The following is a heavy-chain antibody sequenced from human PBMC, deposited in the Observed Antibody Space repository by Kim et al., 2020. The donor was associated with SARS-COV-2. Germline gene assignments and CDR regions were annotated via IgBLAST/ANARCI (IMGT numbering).Heavy chain of an antibody. CDR3: AREIRGVVVAATSPDDY. V-gene: IGHV7-4-1*02. CDR2: INTNTGNP. D-gene: IGHD2-15*01. J-gene: IGHJ4*02. Sequence: ASVKVSCKASGYTFTSYAMNWVRQAPGQGLEWMGWINTNTGNPTYAQGFTGRFVFSLDTSVSTAYLQISSLKAEDTAVYYCAREIRGVVVAATSPDDYWGQGTLVTVSS. CDR1: GYTFTSYA.